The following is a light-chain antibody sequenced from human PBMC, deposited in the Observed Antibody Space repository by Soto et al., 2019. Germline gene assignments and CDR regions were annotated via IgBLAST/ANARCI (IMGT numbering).Light chain of an antibody. Sequence: EIVMTQSPATLSVSPGERATLSCRASQSVHDNLAWYQQKPGQAPGLLIYGASIRATGISARFSGSGSGTDFTLTISSLQSEDFAIYYCHQYYNWPLAFGPGAKVDIK. CDR2: GAS. V-gene: IGKV3-15*01. CDR1: QSVHDN. CDR3: HQYYNWPLA. J-gene: IGKJ3*01.